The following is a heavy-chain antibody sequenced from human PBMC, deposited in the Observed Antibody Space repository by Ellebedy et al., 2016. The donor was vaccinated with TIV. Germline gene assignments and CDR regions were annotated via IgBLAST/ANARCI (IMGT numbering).Heavy chain of an antibody. D-gene: IGHD3-3*01. V-gene: IGHV3-30*04. J-gene: IGHJ6*02. CDR1: GFTFINYA. Sequence: GESLKISCAASGFTFINYAMHWVRQTPGKGLQWVALISSDGHAKSYADSVKGRFTISRDDSKNTLYLQMHTLRPEYTAVYYCAKDREIRSLDWDGLDVWGQGTTVTVSS. CDR3: AKDREIRSLDWDGLDV. CDR2: ISSDGHAK.